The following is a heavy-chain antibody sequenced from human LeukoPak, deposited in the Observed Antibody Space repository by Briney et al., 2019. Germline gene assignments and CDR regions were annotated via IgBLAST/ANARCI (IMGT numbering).Heavy chain of an antibody. CDR1: GGSISSYY. Sequence: SETLSLTCTVSGGSISSYYWSWIRQPPGKGLEWIGYIYYSGNTNYNPSLKSRVTITVDTPKNQFSLKLSSATAADTAVYYCARHLGFCSTSRCNNWFDPWGQGTLVTVSS. CDR3: ARHLGFCSTSRCNNWFDP. V-gene: IGHV4-59*01. D-gene: IGHD2-2*01. CDR2: IYYSGNT. J-gene: IGHJ5*02.